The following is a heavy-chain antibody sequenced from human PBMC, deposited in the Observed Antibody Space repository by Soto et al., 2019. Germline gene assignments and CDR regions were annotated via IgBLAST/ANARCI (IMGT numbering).Heavy chain of an antibody. CDR2: IYYSGST. CDR1: GGSISSSSYY. D-gene: IGHD2-15*01. Sequence: KTSETLSLTCTVSGGSISSSSYYWGWLRQPPGKGLEWIGRIYYSGSTYYNPSLKSRVTISVDTSKNQFSLKLSSVTAADTAVYYCARRVYCSGGSCYSYNWFDPWGQGTLVTVSS. J-gene: IGHJ5*02. V-gene: IGHV4-39*01. CDR3: ARRVYCSGGSCYSYNWFDP.